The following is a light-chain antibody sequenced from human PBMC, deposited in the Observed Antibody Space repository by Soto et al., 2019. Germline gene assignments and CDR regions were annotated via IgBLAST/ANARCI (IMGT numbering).Light chain of an antibody. Sequence: DIQMTQSPSTLSASVGDRVTITCRASQTISNWLAWYQQKPGKAPKLLIYDASSLEGGVPSRFSGSGSRTEFTLTLSSLQPDDFATYYCQQYYSYWTFGQGTKVDIK. CDR1: QTISNW. V-gene: IGKV1-5*01. J-gene: IGKJ1*01. CDR2: DAS. CDR3: QQYYSYWT.